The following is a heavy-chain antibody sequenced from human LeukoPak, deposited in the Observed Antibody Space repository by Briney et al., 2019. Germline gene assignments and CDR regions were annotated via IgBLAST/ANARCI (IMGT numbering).Heavy chain of an antibody. CDR2: IYNGGST. J-gene: IGHJ4*02. CDR1: GFTVSSNY. V-gene: IGHV3-66*01. CDR3: ASVGFGHRGLY. Sequence: GGSLRLSCAASGFTVSSNYMSWVRQAPGKGLEWVSVIYNGGSTYYADSVKGRFTISRDNSKNTLYLQVNSLRAEDTAVYYCASVGFGHRGLYWGQGTLVTVSS. D-gene: IGHD3-10*01.